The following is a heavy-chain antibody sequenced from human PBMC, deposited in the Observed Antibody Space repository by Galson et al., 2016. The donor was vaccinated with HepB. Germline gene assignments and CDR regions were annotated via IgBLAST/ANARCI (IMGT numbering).Heavy chain of an antibody. V-gene: IGHV3-74*01. J-gene: IGHJ4*02. D-gene: IGHD3-10*01. CDR2: INTGGTDT. CDR1: GFTFSNYW. CDR3: ARSPRILWFEVDY. Sequence: SLRLSCAVSGFTFSNYWMHWVRQAPGQGLVWAARINTGGTDTHYADSVKGRFTISRDNSKSTVYLQMDSLRVDDTAVYYCARSPRILWFEVDYWGQGILVTVSS.